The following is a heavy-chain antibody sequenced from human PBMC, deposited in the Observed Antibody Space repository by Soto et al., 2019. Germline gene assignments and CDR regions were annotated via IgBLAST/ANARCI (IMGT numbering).Heavy chain of an antibody. Sequence: QVQLQESGPGLVKPSGTLSLTCAVSGGSISSRNWWSWVRQPPGKGLEWIGEIYHSGSTNYNPSLKTRVTLSVDKSKNQFSLKLSSVTPADTAVYYCARLGRSWYGGYWGQGTLVTVSS. CDR2: IYHSGST. D-gene: IGHD6-13*01. CDR1: GGSISSRNW. J-gene: IGHJ4*02. V-gene: IGHV4-4*02. CDR3: ARLGRSWYGGY.